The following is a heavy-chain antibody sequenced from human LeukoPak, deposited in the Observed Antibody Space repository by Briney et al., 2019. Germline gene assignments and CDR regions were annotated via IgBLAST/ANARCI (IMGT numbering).Heavy chain of an antibody. CDR3: ARDTITVTTPYFDY. Sequence: ASVKVSCKASVYTFTGYYIDWVRQAPGQGLEWMGWINSDSGGTNYAQKFQGRVTMTRDTSTSTAYMELSSLRSDDTAFYYCARDTITVTTPYFDYWGQGTLVTVSS. CDR1: VYTFTGYY. CDR2: INSDSGGT. J-gene: IGHJ4*02. D-gene: IGHD4-17*01. V-gene: IGHV1-2*02.